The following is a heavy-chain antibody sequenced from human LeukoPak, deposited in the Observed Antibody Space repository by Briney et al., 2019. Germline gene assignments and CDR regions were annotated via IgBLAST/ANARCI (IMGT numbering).Heavy chain of an antibody. J-gene: IGHJ3*02. D-gene: IGHD5-18*01. V-gene: IGHV3-30*04. CDR2: ISYDGSSK. CDR3: ARARSSYGYGDAFDI. Sequence: GRSLRLSCAASGFTFSTYAMHWVRQAPGKGLEWVAVISYDGSSKYHADSVKGRFTISRDNSKNTLYLQMNSLRAEDTAVYYCARARSSYGYGDAFDIWGQGTMVTVSS. CDR1: GFTFSTYA.